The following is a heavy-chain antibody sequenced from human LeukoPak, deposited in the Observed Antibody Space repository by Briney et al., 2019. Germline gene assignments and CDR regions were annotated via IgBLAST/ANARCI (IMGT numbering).Heavy chain of an antibody. J-gene: IGHJ3*02. D-gene: IGHD1-26*01. V-gene: IGHV3-21*01. CDR3: AREEGGAGLYGFDI. CDR2: ISSSSDYI. CDR1: GFTFSSYS. Sequence: GGSLRLSCAASGFTFSSYSMNWVRQPPGKGLEWVSSISSSSDYISYADSLKGRFTISRDNAKNSLYLQMSSLRAEDTAVYYCAREEGGAGLYGFDIWGQGTMVTVSS.